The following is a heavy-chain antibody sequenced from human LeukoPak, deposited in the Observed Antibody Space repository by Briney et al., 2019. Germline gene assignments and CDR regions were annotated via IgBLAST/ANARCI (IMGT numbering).Heavy chain of an antibody. J-gene: IGHJ4*02. Sequence: GGSLRLSCAASGFTFSNYWMHWVRQAPGKGLVWVSRINSDGSSTTYADSVKGRSTVSRDNAKNTLFLQMNSPRAEDTAVYYCVRDLYYRFDFRGQGTLVTVSS. CDR1: GFTFSNYW. V-gene: IGHV3-74*01. CDR2: INSDGSST. CDR3: VRDLYYRFDF. D-gene: IGHD3-10*01.